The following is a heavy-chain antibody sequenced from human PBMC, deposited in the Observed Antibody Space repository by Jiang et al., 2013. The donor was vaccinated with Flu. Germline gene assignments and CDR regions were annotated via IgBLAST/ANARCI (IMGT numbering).Heavy chain of an antibody. V-gene: IGHV4-59*01. J-gene: IGHJ4*02. CDR3: ARVGIAATYDY. CDR2: VYNSGST. Sequence: GLVKPSETLSLTCTVSGGSISSFYWSWIRQPPGKGLEWIGFVYNSGSTDYNPSLKSRVTISIDTSKNQFSLKLSSVSAADTAVYYCARVGIAATYDYWGQGALVTVSS. D-gene: IGHD6-25*01. CDR1: GGSISSFY.